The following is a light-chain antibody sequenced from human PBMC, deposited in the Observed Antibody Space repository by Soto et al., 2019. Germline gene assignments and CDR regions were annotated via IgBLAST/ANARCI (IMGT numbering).Light chain of an antibody. V-gene: IGLV2-14*03. CDR2: DVN. CDR1: SSDVGSYNF. J-gene: IGLJ1*01. CDR3: TSYTNCAPSL. Sequence: QSALTQPASVSGSPGQSITISCTGTSSDVGSYNFVSWYQHHPGKVPKLIIFDVNNRPSGISNRFSGSKSDNTASLTISGLQAEDEADYYCTSYTNCAPSLLGTGP.